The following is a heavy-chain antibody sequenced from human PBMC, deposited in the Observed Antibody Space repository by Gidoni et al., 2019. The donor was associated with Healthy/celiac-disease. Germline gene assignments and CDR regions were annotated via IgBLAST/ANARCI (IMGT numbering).Heavy chain of an antibody. V-gene: IGHV4-31*03. D-gene: IGHD3-22*01. CDR1: CGSISSGGYS. CDR3: ARDKIRSSGYYFDY. J-gene: IGHJ4*02. CDR2: IYYSGST. Sequence: QVQLQESGPGLVQPSQTLSLTCTVSCGSISSGGYSWSWIRQHPGKGLEWIGYIYYSGSTYYNPSLKSRVTISVDTSKNQFSLKLSSVTAADTAVYYCARDKIRSSGYYFDYWGQGTLVTVSS.